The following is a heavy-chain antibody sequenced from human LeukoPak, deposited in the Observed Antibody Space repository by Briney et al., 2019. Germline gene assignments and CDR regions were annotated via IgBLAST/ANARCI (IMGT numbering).Heavy chain of an antibody. D-gene: IGHD1-7*01. V-gene: IGHV4-4*09. J-gene: IGHJ4*02. CDR1: GGSISSYY. Sequence: SETLSLTCTVSGGSISSYYWSWIRQPPGKGLEWIGYIYTSGSTNYNPSLKSRVTISVDTSKNQFSLKLSSVTAAETAVYYCTRGNSSEGGADYWGQGTLVTVS. CDR3: TRGNSSEGGADY. CDR2: IYTSGST.